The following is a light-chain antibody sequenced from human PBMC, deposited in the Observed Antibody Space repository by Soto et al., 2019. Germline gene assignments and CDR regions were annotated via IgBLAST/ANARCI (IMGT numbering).Light chain of an antibody. J-gene: IGKJ5*01. CDR2: DAS. Sequence: EIVLTQSPATLSLSPGERATLSCRASQTFSSHLAWYQQKPGQAPRLLIYDASKRATGIPARFSGRGSGTDFTLPLSSLEPEDFAVYYCQQRSNWPPVSTFGQGPRLEIK. CDR3: QQRSNWPPVST. V-gene: IGKV3-11*01. CDR1: QTFSSH.